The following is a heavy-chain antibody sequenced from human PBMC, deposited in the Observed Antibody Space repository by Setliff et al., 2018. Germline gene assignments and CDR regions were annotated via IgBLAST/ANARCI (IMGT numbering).Heavy chain of an antibody. CDR3: ARYGSGEGYDY. D-gene: IGHD3-10*01. J-gene: IGHJ4*02. CDR1: GYTFTSYA. Sequence: GASVKVSCKASGYTFTSYAMHWVRQAPGQRLEWMGWINAGNGNTKYSQKFQGRVTITRDESTSTAYMELSSLRSEDTAVYYCARYGSGEGYDYWGQGTLVTVSS. V-gene: IGHV1-3*01. CDR2: INAGNGNT.